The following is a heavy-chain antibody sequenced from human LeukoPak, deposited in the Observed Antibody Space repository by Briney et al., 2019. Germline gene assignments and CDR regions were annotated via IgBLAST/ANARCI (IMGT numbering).Heavy chain of an antibody. J-gene: IGHJ4*02. CDR2: ISGRGDRT. V-gene: IGHV3-23*01. D-gene: IGHD3-10*01. Sequence: PGGSLRLSCAASGFTFSSYSMTWVRQAPGKGMEWVSAISGRGDRTYYAESVKGRFTISRDNSKITVSLQMNSLRAEDTAVYYCGREYSTMVLSLDHWGQGTPVSVSS. CDR1: GFTFSSYS. CDR3: GREYSTMVLSLDH.